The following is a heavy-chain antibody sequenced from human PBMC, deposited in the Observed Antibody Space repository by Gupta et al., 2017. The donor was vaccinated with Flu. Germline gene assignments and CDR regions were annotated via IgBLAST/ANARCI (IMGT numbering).Heavy chain of an antibody. J-gene: IGHJ4*02. CDR2: ISGSGDET. D-gene: IGHD1-1*01. CDR3: AKDVRRPMDH. V-gene: IGHV3-23*01. Sequence: EVQLLESGGGLIQPGGSLRLSCAASGFTFTTYDMSWVRQAPGKGLEWGEGISGSGDETFYADFVKGRFTISRDNYRNMVYMEMNNMRAEDTALYYCAKDVRRPMDHWGRGTLVTVSS. CDR1: GFTFTTYD.